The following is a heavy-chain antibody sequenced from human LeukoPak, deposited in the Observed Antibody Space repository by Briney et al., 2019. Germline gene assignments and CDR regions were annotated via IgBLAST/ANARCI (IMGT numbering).Heavy chain of an antibody. CDR1: GGSISSYY. J-gene: IGHJ4*02. D-gene: IGHD3-10*01. V-gene: IGHV4-4*07. CDR2: IYTSGST. CDR3: AREGSGYYGSGSYYTYDY. Sequence: SETLSLTCTVSGGSISSYYWSWIRQPARKGLEWIGRIYTSGSTNYNPSLKSRVTMSVDTSKNQFSLKLSSVTAADTAVYYCAREGSGYYGSGSYYTYDYWGQGTLVTVSS.